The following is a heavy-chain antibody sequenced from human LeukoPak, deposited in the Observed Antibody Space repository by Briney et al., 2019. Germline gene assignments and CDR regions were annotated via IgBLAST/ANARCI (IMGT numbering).Heavy chain of an antibody. V-gene: IGHV1-69*04. J-gene: IGHJ4*02. CDR2: IIPILGIA. CDR3: ARAPKKLDSSGYSDY. D-gene: IGHD3-22*01. Sequence: ASVKVSCKASGGTFSSYAISWVRQAPGQGLEWMGRIIPILGIANYAQKFQGRVTITADKSTSTAYMELSSLRSEDTAVYYCARAPKKLDSSGYSDYWGQGTLVTVSS. CDR1: GGTFSSYA.